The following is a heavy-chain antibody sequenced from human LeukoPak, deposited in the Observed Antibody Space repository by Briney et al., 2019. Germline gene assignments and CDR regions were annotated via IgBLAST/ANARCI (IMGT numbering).Heavy chain of an antibody. CDR2: INHSGST. J-gene: IGHJ3*02. CDR3: ARVGGAPDI. Sequence: SETLSLTCTVSGGSTSSYYWTWIRQPPGKGLEWIGEINHSGSTNYNPSLKSRVTISVDTSKNQFSLKLSSVTAADTAVYYCARVGGAPDIWGQGTMVTVSS. D-gene: IGHD3-3*01. V-gene: IGHV4-34*01. CDR1: GGSTSSYY.